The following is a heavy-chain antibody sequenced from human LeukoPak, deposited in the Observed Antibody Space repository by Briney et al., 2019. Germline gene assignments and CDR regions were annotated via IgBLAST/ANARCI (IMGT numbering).Heavy chain of an antibody. J-gene: IGHJ4*02. CDR1: GFTVSSNY. D-gene: IGHD2-2*01. CDR3: AKVVGDCSSTSCPSY. V-gene: IGHV3-66*01. Sequence: PGGPLRLSCAASGFTVSSNYMSWVRQAPGKGLEWVSVVYTGGTTYYADSVKGRFTISRDNSKNTLYLQMNSLRAEDTAVYYCAKVVGDCSSTSCPSYWGQGTLVTVSS. CDR2: VYTGGTT.